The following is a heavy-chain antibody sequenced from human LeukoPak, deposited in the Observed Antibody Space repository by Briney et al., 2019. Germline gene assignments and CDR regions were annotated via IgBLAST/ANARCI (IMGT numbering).Heavy chain of an antibody. CDR3: ARDRGTSYDYVWGSPGDY. CDR1: GFTFSSYS. Sequence: GGSLRLSCSASGFTFSSYSMNWVRQAPGKGLEWVSYITGSSSTIYYADSVKGRFTISRDNAKNSLYLQMNSLRDEDTAVYYCARDRGTSYDYVWGSPGDYWGQGTLVTVSS. D-gene: IGHD3-16*01. CDR2: ITGSSSTI. J-gene: IGHJ4*02. V-gene: IGHV3-48*02.